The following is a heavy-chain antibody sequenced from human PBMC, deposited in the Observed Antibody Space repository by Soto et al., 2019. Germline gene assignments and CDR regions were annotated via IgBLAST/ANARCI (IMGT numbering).Heavy chain of an antibody. CDR3: TRVTMVRGAMQLDY. J-gene: IGHJ4*02. CDR2: IRSKAYGGTT. V-gene: IGHV3-49*03. Sequence: GGSLRLSCTASGFTFGDYAMSWFRQAPGKGLEWIGFIRSKAYGGTTEYAASVKGRFTISRDDSKSIAYLQMNSLKTEDTAVYYCTRVTMVRGAMQLDYWGQGTLVTVSS. D-gene: IGHD3-10*01. CDR1: GFTFGDYA.